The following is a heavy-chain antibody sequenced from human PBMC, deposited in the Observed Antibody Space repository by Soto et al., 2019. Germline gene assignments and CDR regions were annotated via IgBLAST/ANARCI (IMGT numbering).Heavy chain of an antibody. D-gene: IGHD3-3*01. CDR1: GGSISSSSYY. V-gene: IGHV4-39*01. J-gene: IGHJ5*02. Sequence: SETLSLTCTVSGGSISSSSYYWGWIRQPPGKGLEWIGSIYYSGSTYYNPSLKSRVTISVDTSKNQFSLKLSSVTAADTAVYYCARPINDFWSGYFGREGWFDPWGQGILVTVSS. CDR3: ARPINDFWSGYFGREGWFDP. CDR2: IYYSGST.